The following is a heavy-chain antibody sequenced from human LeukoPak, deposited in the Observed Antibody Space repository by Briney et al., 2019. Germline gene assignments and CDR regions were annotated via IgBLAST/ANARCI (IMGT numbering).Heavy chain of an antibody. CDR3: ARVAVAGTFDY. V-gene: IGHV1-46*01. D-gene: IGHD6-19*01. CDR1: GYTFTSCY. CDR2: INPSGGST. J-gene: IGHJ4*02. Sequence: ASVKVSCKASGYTFTSCYMHWVRQAPGQGLEWMGIINPSGGSTSYAQKFQGRVTMTRDTSTSTVYMELSSLRSEDTAVYYCARVAVAGTFDYWGQGTLVTVSS.